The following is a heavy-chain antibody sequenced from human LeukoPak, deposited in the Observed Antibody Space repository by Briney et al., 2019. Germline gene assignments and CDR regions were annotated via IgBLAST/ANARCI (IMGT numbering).Heavy chain of an antibody. CDR2: IKPDENEK. J-gene: IGHJ4*02. CDR1: GLTLTDFW. Sequence: AGGSLRLSCAASGLTLTDFWMNWVRLAPGRGLEWLANIKPDENEKYYVDSVKGRFAISRDNAKNEVYLEMNSLRAEDTGVYYCSGRDSSRSPRAYWGQGTLVSVSS. V-gene: IGHV3-7*01. CDR3: SGRDSSRSPRAY. D-gene: IGHD2-2*01.